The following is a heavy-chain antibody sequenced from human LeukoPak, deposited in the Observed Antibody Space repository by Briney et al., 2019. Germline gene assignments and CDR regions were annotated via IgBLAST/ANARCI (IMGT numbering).Heavy chain of an antibody. Sequence: QPGRSLRLSCAASGFTFSNYGMHWVRQAPGKGLEWVAVIWYDGSDKYHADSVKGRFTISRDNSKNTLYLQMNSLRVEDTAVYYCARPVVLGAYLRGAYYFDSWGQGTLVTVSS. CDR3: ARPVVLGAYLRGAYYFDS. CDR1: GFTFSNYG. J-gene: IGHJ4*02. D-gene: IGHD3-16*01. CDR2: IWYDGSDK. V-gene: IGHV3-33*08.